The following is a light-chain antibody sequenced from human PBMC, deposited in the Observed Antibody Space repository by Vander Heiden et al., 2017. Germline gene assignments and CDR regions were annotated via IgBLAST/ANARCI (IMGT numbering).Light chain of an antibody. CDR2: AAS. CDR3: LQTDGMPNT. CDR1: QIITNY. V-gene: IGKV1-39*01. J-gene: IGKJ2*01. Sequence: DIPMTQSPTSLSASVGDRVTITCRASQIITNYLNWYQQKPGRAPKLLMCAASILQTGVPSRYSGSGSGTDFTLTISRLQPGDFATYSGLQTDGMPNTFGQETRLKIK.